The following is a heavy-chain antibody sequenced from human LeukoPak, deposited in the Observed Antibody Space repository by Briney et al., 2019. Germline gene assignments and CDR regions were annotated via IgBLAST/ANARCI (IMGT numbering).Heavy chain of an antibody. Sequence: TSETLSLTCTVSGGSISSYYWSWIRQPPGKGLEWIGYIYYSGSTNYNPSLKSRVTISADTSKNQFSLKLRSVTAADTAVYYCARDSSGTAAGSWWFDPWGQGTLVTVSS. V-gene: IGHV4-59*01. D-gene: IGHD6-13*01. J-gene: IGHJ5*02. CDR1: GGSISSYY. CDR3: ARDSSGTAAGSWWFDP. CDR2: IYYSGST.